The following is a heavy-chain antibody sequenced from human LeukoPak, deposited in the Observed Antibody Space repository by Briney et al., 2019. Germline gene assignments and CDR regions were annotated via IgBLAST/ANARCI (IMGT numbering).Heavy chain of an antibody. CDR3: AREGYYYGSGSYYTY. V-gene: IGHV3-21*01. CDR1: GFTFSSYE. Sequence: GGSLRLSCAASGFTFSSYEMNWVRQAPGKGLEWVSSISSSSSYIYYADSVKGRFTISRDNSKNTLYLQMNSLRAEDTAVYYCAREGYYYGSGSYYTYWGQGTLVIVSS. J-gene: IGHJ4*02. CDR2: ISSSSSYI. D-gene: IGHD3-10*01.